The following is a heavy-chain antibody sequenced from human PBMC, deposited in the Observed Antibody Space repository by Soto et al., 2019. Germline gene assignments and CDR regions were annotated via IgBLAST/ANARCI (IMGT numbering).Heavy chain of an antibody. CDR1: EYTFTAYS. Sequence: ASVKVSCKASEYTFTAYSMHWVRQAPGQGLEWVGWFNPNSGDTIYAQKFQGRVTLTRDTSIGTAYMELYSLTSDDTAVYYCAREASAVISLDYWGQGTLVTAPQ. D-gene: IGHD6-19*01. CDR3: AREASAVISLDY. CDR2: FNPNSGDT. J-gene: IGHJ4*02. V-gene: IGHV1-2*02.